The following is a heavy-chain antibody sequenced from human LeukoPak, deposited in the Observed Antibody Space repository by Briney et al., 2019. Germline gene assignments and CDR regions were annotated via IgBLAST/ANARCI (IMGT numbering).Heavy chain of an antibody. CDR2: ISGSGGST. J-gene: IGHJ4*02. CDR1: GFTFSSYA. CDR3: AKGGQQWLAGYYFDY. V-gene: IGHV3-23*01. Sequence: GGSLRLSCAASGFTFSSYAMSWVRQAPGKGLEWVSVISGSGGSTYYADSVKGRFNISRDNSKNTLYLQMNSLRAEDTAVYYCAKGGQQWLAGYYFDYWGQGTLVTVSS. D-gene: IGHD6-19*01.